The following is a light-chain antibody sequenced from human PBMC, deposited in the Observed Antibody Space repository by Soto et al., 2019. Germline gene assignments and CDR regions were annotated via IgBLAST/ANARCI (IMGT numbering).Light chain of an antibody. J-gene: IGKJ4*01. V-gene: IGKV3-15*01. CDR2: GAS. CDR3: QQYDTWPPLT. Sequence: EIVMTQSPATLSASPGERATLSCRASQSVSSNLAWYQQKPGQGPRLLIYGASTRATGIPARFSGGGSGTEFTITISSLQSEDFAVYYCQQYDTWPPLTFGGGTKVEIK. CDR1: QSVSSN.